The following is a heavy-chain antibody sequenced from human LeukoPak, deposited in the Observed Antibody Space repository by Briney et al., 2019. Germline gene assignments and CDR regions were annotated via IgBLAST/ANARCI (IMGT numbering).Heavy chain of an antibody. Sequence: GGSLRLSCAASGFTFSSYSMNWVRQAPGKGLEWVSYISSSSSTIYYADSVKCRFTISRDNAKNSLYLQMNSLRAEDTAVYYCARGPSPTHFEYWGQGTLVTVSS. CDR3: ARGPSPTHFEY. V-gene: IGHV3-48*01. CDR1: GFTFSSYS. J-gene: IGHJ4*02. CDR2: ISSSSSTI.